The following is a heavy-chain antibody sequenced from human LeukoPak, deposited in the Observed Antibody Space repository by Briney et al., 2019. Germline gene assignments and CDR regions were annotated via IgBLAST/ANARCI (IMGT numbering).Heavy chain of an antibody. CDR1: GYTFTSYG. J-gene: IGHJ4*01. CDR2: ISAYNGNT. Sequence: ASVKVSCKASGYTFTSYGISWVRQAPGQGLEWMGWISAYNGNTNYAQKLQGRVTMTTDTSTSTAYMELRSLRSDDTAVYYCARDCSGGSCPWPFDYWGQGTLVTVSS. V-gene: IGHV1-18*01. D-gene: IGHD2-15*01. CDR3: ARDCSGGSCPWPFDY.